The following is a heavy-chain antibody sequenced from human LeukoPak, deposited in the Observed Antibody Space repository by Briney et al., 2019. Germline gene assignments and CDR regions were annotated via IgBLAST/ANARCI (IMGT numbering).Heavy chain of an antibody. V-gene: IGHV3-23*01. CDR1: GFTFSSYA. Sequence: PGGPLRLSCAASGFTFSSYAMSWVRQAPGKGLEWVSAISGSGGSTYYADSVKGRFTISRDNSKSTVYLQMHSLRAEDTALYYCAKRNTGSYSDFFDFWGQGTRVTVSS. CDR3: AKRNTGSYSDFFDF. D-gene: IGHD1-26*01. J-gene: IGHJ4*02. CDR2: ISGSGGST.